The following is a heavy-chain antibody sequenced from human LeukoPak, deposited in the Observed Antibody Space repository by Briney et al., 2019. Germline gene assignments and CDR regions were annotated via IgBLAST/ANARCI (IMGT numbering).Heavy chain of an antibody. CDR3: AKGGYYYGSGSYD. Sequence: GGSLRLSCAASGFTFSSYGMSWVRQAPGKGLEWVSAISGSGGSTYYADSVKGRFTISRDNSKNTLYLQMNSLRAEDTAVYYCAKGGYYYGSGSYDWGQGTLVTVSS. D-gene: IGHD3-10*01. CDR1: GFTFSSYG. CDR2: ISGSGGST. J-gene: IGHJ4*02. V-gene: IGHV3-23*01.